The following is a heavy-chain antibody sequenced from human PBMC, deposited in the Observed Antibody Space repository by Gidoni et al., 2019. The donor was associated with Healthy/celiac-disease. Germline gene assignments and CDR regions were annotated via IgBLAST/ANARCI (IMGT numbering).Heavy chain of an antibody. CDR3: ARRASDY. CDR1: GFPFSSDA. V-gene: IGHV3-23*01. Sequence: EVPLLESGGGLVQPGGSLRLSCAASGFPFSSDALSWVSQAPGKGLEWVSAISGSGGSTYYADSVKGRFTISRDNSKNTLYLQMNSLRAEDTALYYCARRASDYWGQGTLVTVSS. J-gene: IGHJ4*02. D-gene: IGHD2-21*01. CDR2: ISGSGGST.